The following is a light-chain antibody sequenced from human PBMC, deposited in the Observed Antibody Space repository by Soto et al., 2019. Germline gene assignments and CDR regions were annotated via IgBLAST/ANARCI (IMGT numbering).Light chain of an antibody. CDR1: QSVSSN. V-gene: IGKV3-15*01. CDR2: GAS. CDR3: QPSNYWPP. Sequence: EVGVTQSAAAVSVSPGERGTLSCRASQSVSSNVAWYQQKPGQAPRLLIYGASTRATGIPARFSGSGSGTEFTLTISSLQSEDFAVYFSQPSNYWPPFGQGTRLAI. J-gene: IGKJ5*01.